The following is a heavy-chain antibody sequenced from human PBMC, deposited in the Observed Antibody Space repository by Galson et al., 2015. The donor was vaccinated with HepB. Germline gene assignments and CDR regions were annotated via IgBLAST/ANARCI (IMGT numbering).Heavy chain of an antibody. CDR3: AREYRSTWYASSGFVDY. CDR1: GYTSTTYA. V-gene: IGHV7-4-1*02. D-gene: IGHD6-13*01. J-gene: IGHJ4*02. CDR2: INTNTGNP. Sequence: SVKVSCKASGYTSTTYAMNWVRQAPGQGLEWMGWINTNTGNPTYAQGFTGRFVFSLDTSVSTAYLQISSLKTDDTAIYYCAREYRSTWYASSGFVDYWGQGTLVTVSS.